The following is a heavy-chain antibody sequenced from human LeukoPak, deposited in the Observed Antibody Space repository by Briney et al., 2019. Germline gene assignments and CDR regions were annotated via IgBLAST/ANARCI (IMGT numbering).Heavy chain of an antibody. CDR3: ARRSRASRSYSDAFDI. Sequence: GGSLRLSCAASGFTFSTYDMHWVRQVTGKGLEWVSGIDVVGGTYYPGSVKGRFTISGENAKNSLHLQMNSLRAGDTAVYYCARRSRASRSYSDAFDIWGRGTLVTVSS. CDR2: IDVVGGT. J-gene: IGHJ3*02. V-gene: IGHV3-13*04. D-gene: IGHD3-10*01. CDR1: GFTFSTYD.